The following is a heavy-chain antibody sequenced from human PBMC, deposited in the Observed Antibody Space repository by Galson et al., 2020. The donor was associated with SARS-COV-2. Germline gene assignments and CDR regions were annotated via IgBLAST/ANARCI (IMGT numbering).Heavy chain of an antibody. V-gene: IGHV3-30-3*01. J-gene: IGHJ6*03. CDR2: VSYDGNNK. Sequence: GGSLRLSCAASGFTFSSYAMHWVRQAPGKGLEWVALVSYDGNNKYYADSVKGRFTVSRDNSKNTMNLQMNSLRAEDTAVYYCARDGEMAFYYYHYYMDVWGKGTTVTVSS. CDR3: ARDGEMAFYYYHYYMDV. CDR1: GFTFSSYA. D-gene: IGHD3-3*02.